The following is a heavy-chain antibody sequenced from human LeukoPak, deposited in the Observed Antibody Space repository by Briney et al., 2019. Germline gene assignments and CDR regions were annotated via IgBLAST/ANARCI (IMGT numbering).Heavy chain of an antibody. Sequence: GRSLRLSCAASGFTFSNYGVHWVRQAPGKGLEWVAVIYDDGSKEYFADSAKGRFTISRDNSKNTVLLQMNSLRADDTAVFYCARDFKSGYVDSWGQGTLVTVSS. CDR1: GFTFSNYG. J-gene: IGHJ4*02. CDR3: ARDFKSGYVDS. CDR2: IYDDGSKE. V-gene: IGHV3-33*02. D-gene: IGHD3-3*01.